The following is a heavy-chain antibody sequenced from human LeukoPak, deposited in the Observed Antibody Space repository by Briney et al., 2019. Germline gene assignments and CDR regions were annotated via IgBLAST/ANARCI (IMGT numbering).Heavy chain of an antibody. V-gene: IGHV3-53*01. Sequence: GGSLRLSCAASGFTVSSNYMSWVRQAPGKGLEWVSAIDPSSTYIYYADSVKGRFTISRDNSKNTLYLQMNSLKTEDTAVYYCTCNYYDSSGYNEDAFDIWGQGTMVTVSS. CDR1: GFTVSSNY. CDR3: TCNYYDSSGYNEDAFDI. J-gene: IGHJ3*02. CDR2: IDPSSTYI. D-gene: IGHD3-22*01.